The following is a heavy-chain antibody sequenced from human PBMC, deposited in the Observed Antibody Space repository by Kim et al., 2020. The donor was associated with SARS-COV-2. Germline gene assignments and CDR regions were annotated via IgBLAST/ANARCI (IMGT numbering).Heavy chain of an antibody. D-gene: IGHD3-22*01. CDR2: IYYSGST. CDR3: ARRVVIHWYFDL. CDR1: GGPISSSSYY. V-gene: IGHV4-39*01. J-gene: IGHJ2*01. Sequence: SETLSLTCTVSGGPISSSSYYWGWIRQPPGKGLEWIGSIYYSGSTYYNPSLKSRVTISVDTSKNQFYLKLSSVTAADTSVYYCARRVVIHWYFDLWGRGTLVTVSS.